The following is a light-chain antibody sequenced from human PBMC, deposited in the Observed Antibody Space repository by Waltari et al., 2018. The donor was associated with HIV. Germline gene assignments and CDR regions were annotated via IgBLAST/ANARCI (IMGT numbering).Light chain of an antibody. CDR3: AAWDDSLNGHVV. Sequence: QSVLTQPPSASGTPGQRVTISCSGSSSHIGINTVNWYLHPPGTAPKLLIYNNDQRPSGVPDRFSGSKSGTSASLAITGLQSDDEADYYCAAWDDSLNGHVVFGGGTKLTVL. V-gene: IGLV1-44*01. CDR2: NND. J-gene: IGLJ2*01. CDR1: SSHIGINT.